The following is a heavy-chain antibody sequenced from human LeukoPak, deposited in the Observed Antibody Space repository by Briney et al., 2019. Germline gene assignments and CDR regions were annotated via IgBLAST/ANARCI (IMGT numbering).Heavy chain of an antibody. CDR3: ARDWDYSDRSGYFGC. V-gene: IGHV3-30-3*01. J-gene: IGHJ4*02. Sequence: GGSLRLSCAASGFTLSSYAMHWVRQAPGKGREWVAVISYDGSNKYYADSVKGRFTISRDISKNTLYLQMHSLGHEDTSVYYCARDWDYSDRSGYFGCWGQGTLGTVSS. CDR2: ISYDGSNK. CDR1: GFTLSSYA. D-gene: IGHD3-22*01.